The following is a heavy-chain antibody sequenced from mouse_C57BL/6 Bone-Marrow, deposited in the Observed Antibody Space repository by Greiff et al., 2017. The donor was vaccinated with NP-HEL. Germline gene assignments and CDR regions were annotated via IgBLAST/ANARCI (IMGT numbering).Heavy chain of an antibody. J-gene: IGHJ3*01. V-gene: IGHV14-4*01. CDR3: TSIYYGNPFAY. CDR2: IDPENGDT. Sequence: EVQLQQSGAELVRPGASVKLSCTASGFNIKDDYMHWVKQRPEQGLEWIGWIDPENGDTEYASKFQGKAPITADTSSNTAYLQLSSLTSEDTAVYYCTSIYYGNPFAYGGQGTLVTVSA. D-gene: IGHD2-1*01. CDR1: GFNIKDDY.